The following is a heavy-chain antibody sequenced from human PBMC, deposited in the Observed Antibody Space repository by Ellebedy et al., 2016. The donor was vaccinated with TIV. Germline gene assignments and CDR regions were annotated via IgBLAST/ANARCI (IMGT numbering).Heavy chain of an antibody. D-gene: IGHD5-12*01. J-gene: IGHJ4*02. V-gene: IGHV3-30*18. CDR1: GFTFSSYG. CDR2: ISYDGSNK. Sequence: GGSLGLSCAASGFTFSSYGMHWVRQAPGKGLEWVAVISYDGSNKYYADSVKGRFTISRDNSKNTLYLQMNSLRAEDTAVYYCAKGGVDIVAFDYWGQGTLVTVSS. CDR3: AKGGVDIVAFDY.